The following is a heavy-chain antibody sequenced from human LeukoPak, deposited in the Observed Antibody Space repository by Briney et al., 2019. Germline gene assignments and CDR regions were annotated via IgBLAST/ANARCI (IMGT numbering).Heavy chain of an antibody. J-gene: IGHJ4*02. V-gene: IGHV3-23*01. CDR2: ISGSGGST. Sequence: GGSLRLSCAASGFTFSSYAMGWVRQAPGKGLEWVSAISGSGGSTYYADSVKGRFTISRDNSKNTLYLQMNSLRAEDTAVYYCAKDRHSGYEFDYWGQGTLVTVSS. D-gene: IGHD5-12*01. CDR3: AKDRHSGYEFDY. CDR1: GFTFSSYA.